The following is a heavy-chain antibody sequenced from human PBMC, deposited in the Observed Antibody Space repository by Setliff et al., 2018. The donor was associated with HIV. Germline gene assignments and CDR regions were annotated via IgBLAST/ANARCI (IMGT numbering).Heavy chain of an antibody. CDR1: GGSFSANY. CDR3: ARRARFCTSATCYRHFDF. D-gene: IGHD2-2*01. J-gene: IGHJ4*02. CDR2: INHSGST. Sequence: SETLSLTCAVYGGSFSANYWSWIRQVPGKGLEWIGEINHSGSTNYNPSLQRRVIMSVDTSAKQFYLKVNSVTAADTAVYFCARRARFCTSATCYRHFDFWGEGTLVTV. V-gene: IGHV4-34*01.